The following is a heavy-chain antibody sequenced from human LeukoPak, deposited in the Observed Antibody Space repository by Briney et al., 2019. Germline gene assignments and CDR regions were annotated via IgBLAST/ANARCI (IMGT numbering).Heavy chain of an antibody. V-gene: IGHV3-48*02. CDR3: ARDGDSSGYYAAFDI. J-gene: IGHJ3*02. CDR2: ISSSSSII. Sequence: GGSLRLSCAASGFTFSSYSMNWVRQAPGKGLEWPSCISSSSSIIYYADSVKGRFTISRDNAKNSLYLQMDSLRDEDTAVYYCARDGDSSGYYAAFDIWGQGTMVTVSS. CDR1: GFTFSSYS. D-gene: IGHD3-22*01.